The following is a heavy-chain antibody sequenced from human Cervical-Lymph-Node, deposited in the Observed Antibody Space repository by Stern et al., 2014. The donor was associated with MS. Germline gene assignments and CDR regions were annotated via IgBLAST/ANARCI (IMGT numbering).Heavy chain of an antibody. CDR1: GGSMSSNY. J-gene: IGHJ5*01. Sequence: VQLVESGPGLVKPWETVSLTCTVSGGSMSSNYWNWIRQPPGKGLEWIGYIYSDGSNTYNPSLKSRVIISLDTSTTQFSLRLASVTAADTAVYYCARVTGRGTRENWFDSWGQGTLVTVSS. D-gene: IGHD1-26*01. CDR3: ARVTGRGTRENWFDS. V-gene: IGHV4-59*01. CDR2: IYSDGSN.